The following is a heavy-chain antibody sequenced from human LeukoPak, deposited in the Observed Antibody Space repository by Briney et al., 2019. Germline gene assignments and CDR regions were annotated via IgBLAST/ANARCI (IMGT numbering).Heavy chain of an antibody. D-gene: IGHD6-13*01. Sequence: PSETLSLTCTVSGGSISSYYWSWIRQPPGKGLEWIGYIYYSGSTNYNPSLKSRVTISVDTSKNQFSLKLSSVTAADTAVYYCARVPHYSSSWYGYAFDIWGHGTMVTVSS. CDR2: IYYSGST. CDR1: GGSISSYY. V-gene: IGHV4-59*01. J-gene: IGHJ3*02. CDR3: ARVPHYSSSWYGYAFDI.